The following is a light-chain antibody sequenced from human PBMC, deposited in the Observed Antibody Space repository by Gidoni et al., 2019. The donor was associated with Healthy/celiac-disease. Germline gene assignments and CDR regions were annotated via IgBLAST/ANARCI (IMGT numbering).Light chain of an antibody. CDR3: QQSDSTPRT. CDR2: AAS. J-gene: IGKJ1*01. CDR1: QSISSY. V-gene: IGKV1-39*01. Sequence: DIQMTPSLSSLSASVGARVTITCRASQSISSYLNWYQQKPGKAPKLLIYAASSLQSGVPSRFSGSGSGTDFTLTISSLQPEDFATYYCQQSDSTPRTFGQGTKVEIK.